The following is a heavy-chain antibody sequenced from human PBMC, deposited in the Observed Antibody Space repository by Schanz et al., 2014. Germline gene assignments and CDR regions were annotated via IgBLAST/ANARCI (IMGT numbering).Heavy chain of an antibody. CDR1: GFTFNTSW. J-gene: IGHJ6*02. CDR2: VSRDGSET. V-gene: IGHV3-74*01. CDR3: ARGASRDYFAMDV. Sequence: EQVLESGGGFVQPGGSLRLSCAASGFTFNTSWFHWVRQPPGKGLLWVSRVSRDGSETTYVDSVRGRFTISRDTAKNTVFLQMNNLRAEDTAVYYCARGASRDYFAMDVWGQGTTVTVSS.